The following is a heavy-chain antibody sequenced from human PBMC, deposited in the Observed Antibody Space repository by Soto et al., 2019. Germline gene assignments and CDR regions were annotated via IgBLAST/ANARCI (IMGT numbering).Heavy chain of an antibody. D-gene: IGHD3-10*01. CDR1: GFTFSSYA. CDR3: AKCGYGSATNWFDP. V-gene: IGHV3-23*01. CDR2: ISGSGGST. J-gene: IGHJ5*02. Sequence: EVQLLESGGGLVQPGGSLRLSCAASGFTFSSYAMTWVRQAPGKGLEWVSDISGSGGSTHYADSVKGRFTISRDNSKATLYLPMNSLRGEGTAIYYCAKCGYGSATNWFDPWGQGTLVTVSS.